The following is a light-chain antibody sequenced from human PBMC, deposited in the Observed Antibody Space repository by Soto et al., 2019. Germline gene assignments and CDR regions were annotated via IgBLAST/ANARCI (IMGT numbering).Light chain of an antibody. J-gene: IGLJ2*01. CDR2: DVS. V-gene: IGLV2-11*01. CDR3: CSYAGSYSWV. Sequence: QSVLTQPRSVSGAPGQSVTISCTGTSSDVGGYKYVSWYQQHPAKAPKLMIYDVSKRPSGVPDRFSGSKSGNTASLTISGLQAEDEADYYCCSYAGSYSWVFGGGTKLTVL. CDR1: SSDVGGYKY.